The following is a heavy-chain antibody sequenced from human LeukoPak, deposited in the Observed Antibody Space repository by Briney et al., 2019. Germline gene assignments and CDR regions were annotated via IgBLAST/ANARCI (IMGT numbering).Heavy chain of an antibody. CDR2: ISGSGDTT. Sequence: GGSLRLSCAASGFTFSSYAMSRVRQAPGRGLEWVSVISGSGDTTYYADSVKGRFTISRDNSKNTLYLQMNSLRAEDTAVYYCAKGIRSSSWYCFDYWGQGTLVSVSS. CDR1: GFTFSSYA. CDR3: AKGIRSSSWYCFDY. J-gene: IGHJ4*02. V-gene: IGHV3-23*01. D-gene: IGHD6-13*01.